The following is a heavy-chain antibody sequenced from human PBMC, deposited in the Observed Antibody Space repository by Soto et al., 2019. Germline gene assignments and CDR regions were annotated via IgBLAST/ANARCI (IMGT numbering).Heavy chain of an antibody. D-gene: IGHD2-15*01. CDR3: AKDTRVVAASSNDY. CDR2: ISGSGGST. CDR1: GFTFSSCA. V-gene: IGHV3-23*01. J-gene: IGHJ4*02. Sequence: PGGSLRLSCAASGFTFSSCAMSWVRQAPGKGLEWVSAISGSGGSTYYADSVKGRFTISRDNSKNTLYLQMNSLRAEDTAVYYCAKDTRVVAASSNDYWGQGTLVTVSS.